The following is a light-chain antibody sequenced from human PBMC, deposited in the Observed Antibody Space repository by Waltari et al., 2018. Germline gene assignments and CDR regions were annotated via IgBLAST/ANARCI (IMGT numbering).Light chain of an antibody. CDR2: AAS. V-gene: IGKV3-20*01. Sequence: SCRASQSVSRALAWYQQKPGQAPRLLIYAASTRATGVPDRFSGSGSGTDFSLTISRLDPEDFAVYYCQHYVNLSVTFGQGTKVEI. CDR1: QSVSRA. J-gene: IGKJ1*01. CDR3: QHYVNLSVT.